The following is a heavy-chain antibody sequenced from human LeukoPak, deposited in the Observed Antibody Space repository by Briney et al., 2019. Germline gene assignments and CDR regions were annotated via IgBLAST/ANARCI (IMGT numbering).Heavy chain of an antibody. J-gene: IGHJ4*02. V-gene: IGHV4-39*01. Sequence: SETLSLTCTVSGGSISSSNYYWGWIRQPPGKGLEWIGSIYYSGSTYYNPSLRSRVTISVDTSKNQFSLKLSSVTAADTAVYYCAGIYYDILTGYYIDYWGQGTLVTVSS. CDR3: AGIYYDILTGYYIDY. D-gene: IGHD3-9*01. CDR2: IYYSGST. CDR1: GGSISSSNYY.